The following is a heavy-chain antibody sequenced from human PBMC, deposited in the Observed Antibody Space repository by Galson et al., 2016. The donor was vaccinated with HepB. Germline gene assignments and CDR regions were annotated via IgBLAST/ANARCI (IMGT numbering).Heavy chain of an antibody. CDR1: GFSFTTYY. CDR3: VRAWSGSSPDS. D-gene: IGHD1-26*01. V-gene: IGHV3-64D*09. Sequence: SLRLSCAASGFSFTTYYIDWVRQAPGKRLEYVSGISNNGGAKYHADSVKGRFTISRDNSKNTVDLHMSSLRPEDTAVYYCVRAWSGSSPDSWGQGTQVTVSS. J-gene: IGHJ4*02. CDR2: ISNNGGAK.